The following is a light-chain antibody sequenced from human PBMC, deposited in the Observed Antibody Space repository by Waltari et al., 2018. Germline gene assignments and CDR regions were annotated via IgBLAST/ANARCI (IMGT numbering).Light chain of an antibody. V-gene: IGLV1-51*01. CDR2: DNG. Sequence: QSVLTQPPSVSAAPGQTVTISCPGSNSNIGNNYVSWYQHVPGTAPKLVIFDNGERPSGIPDRFSGSKSGTSATLTITGLQTGDEANYYCGTWDARLSAVFGGGTKLTVL. CDR1: NSNIGNNY. CDR3: GTWDARLSAV. J-gene: IGLJ2*01.